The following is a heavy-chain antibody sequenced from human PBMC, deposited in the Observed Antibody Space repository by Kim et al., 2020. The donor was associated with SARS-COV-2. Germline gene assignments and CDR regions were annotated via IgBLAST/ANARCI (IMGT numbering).Heavy chain of an antibody. CDR3: ARVVTYHYGMDV. CDR2: T. Sequence: TTSNSSFESRVSISLDASKNQFSLSLHSVTAADTAVYFCARVVTYHYGMDVWGQGTTVTVSS. J-gene: IGHJ6*02. V-gene: IGHV4-4*07.